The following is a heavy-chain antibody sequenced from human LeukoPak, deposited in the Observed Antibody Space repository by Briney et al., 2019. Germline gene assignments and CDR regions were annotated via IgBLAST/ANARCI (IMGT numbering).Heavy chain of an antibody. J-gene: IGHJ3*02. Sequence: ASVKVSCKASGCTFSGYYMQWVRQAPGQGLEWMGWINPNSGDTNYAQKFQGRVTMTTDTSTTTANMELRSLRSDDTAVYYCARASTHRYNWKSGQLSDAFDIWGQGTMVTVSS. CDR2: INPNSGDT. CDR1: GCTFSGYY. D-gene: IGHD1-20*01. CDR3: ARASTHRYNWKSGQLSDAFDI. V-gene: IGHV1-2*02.